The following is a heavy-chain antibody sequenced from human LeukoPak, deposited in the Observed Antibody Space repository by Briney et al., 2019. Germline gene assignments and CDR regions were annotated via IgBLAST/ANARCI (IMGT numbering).Heavy chain of an antibody. CDR3: AREGLSSGVGYYFDY. V-gene: IGHV4-61*02. CDR1: GGSISSGSYY. D-gene: IGHD3-10*02. CDR2: IYTSGST. J-gene: IGHJ4*02. Sequence: PSETLSLTCSVSGGSISSGSYYWSWIRQPAGKGLEWIGRIYTSGSTNYNPSLKSRVTISVDTSKNQFSLKLSSVTAADTAVYYCAREGLSSGVGYYFDYWGQGTLVTVSS.